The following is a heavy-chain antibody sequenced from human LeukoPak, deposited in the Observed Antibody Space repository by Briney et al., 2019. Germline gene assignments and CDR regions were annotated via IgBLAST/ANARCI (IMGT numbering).Heavy chain of an antibody. CDR3: AKDPRVAVAGTTRDY. Sequence: GGSLRLSCAASGFTFSSYAMSWVRQAPGKGLEWVSAISGSGGSTYYADSVKGRFTISRGNSKNTLYLQMNSLRAEDTAVYYCAKDPRVAVAGTTRDYWGQGTLVTVSS. V-gene: IGHV3-23*01. D-gene: IGHD6-19*01. J-gene: IGHJ4*02. CDR1: GFTFSSYA. CDR2: ISGSGGST.